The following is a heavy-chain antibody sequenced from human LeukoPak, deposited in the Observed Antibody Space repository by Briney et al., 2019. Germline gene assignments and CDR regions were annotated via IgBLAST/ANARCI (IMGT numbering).Heavy chain of an antibody. CDR3: ARIYYDSSGYSPYDY. Sequence: ASVKVSCKASGYTFTSYDINWVRQATGQGLEWMGWISAYNGNTNYAQKVQGKVTMTTDTSTSTAYMELRSLRSDDTAVYYCARIYYDSSGYSPYDYWGQGTLVTVSS. V-gene: IGHV1-18*01. J-gene: IGHJ4*02. D-gene: IGHD3-22*01. CDR2: ISAYNGNT. CDR1: GYTFTSYD.